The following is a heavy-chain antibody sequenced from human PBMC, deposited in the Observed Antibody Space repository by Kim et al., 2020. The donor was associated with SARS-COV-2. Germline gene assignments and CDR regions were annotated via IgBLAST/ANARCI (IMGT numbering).Heavy chain of an antibody. CDR2: IIPIFGTA. CDR3: ARGDTAMVRGYYYYYGMDV. Sequence: SVKVSCKASGGTFSSYAISWVRQAPGQGLEWMGGIIPIFGTANYAQKFQGRVTITADESTSTAYMELSSLRSEDTAVYYCARGDTAMVRGYYYYYGMDVWGQGTTVTVSS. D-gene: IGHD5-18*01. V-gene: IGHV1-69*13. J-gene: IGHJ6*02. CDR1: GGTFSSYA.